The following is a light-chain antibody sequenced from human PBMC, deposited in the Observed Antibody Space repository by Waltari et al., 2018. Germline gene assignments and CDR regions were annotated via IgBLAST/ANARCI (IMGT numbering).Light chain of an antibody. CDR3: ASYTSANTVL. CDR2: DVN. V-gene: IGLV2-14*03. J-gene: IGLJ2*01. Sequence: WYRQHPGKAPNLMIFDVNRWPSGVSHRYSGSKAGNTASLTISALQAEDGSDYFCASYTSANTVLFGEGTTGPVL.